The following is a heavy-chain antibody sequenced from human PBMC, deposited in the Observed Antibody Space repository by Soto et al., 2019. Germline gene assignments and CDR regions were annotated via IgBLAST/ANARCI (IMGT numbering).Heavy chain of an antibody. CDR2: IYYTGST. J-gene: IGHJ4*02. V-gene: IGHV4-59*01. CDR3: AGAPNWAYFDF. D-gene: IGHD7-27*01. Sequence: QVQLQESGPGLVKPSETLSLTCTVSSGSISTYYGSWIRQPPGKGLEWIGYIYYTGSTNYKPSRKTRGAISMDTSKNQFSLNLSSVTAADTAVYYCAGAPNWAYFDFWGRGTLVTVSS. CDR1: SGSISTYY.